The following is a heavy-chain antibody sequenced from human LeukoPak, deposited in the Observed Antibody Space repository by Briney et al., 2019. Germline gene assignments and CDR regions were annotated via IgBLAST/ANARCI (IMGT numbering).Heavy chain of an antibody. CDR3: TLIQGWGSGSYYPDY. CDR1: GLSISNDW. V-gene: IGHV3-15*01. D-gene: IGHD3-10*01. Sequence: GVSLRLSCEASGLSISNDWMSWVRQAPGKGLEWVGRVKSRAADKTTHYAAAVNRRFSISRDDSKITLYLQMNSLKPEDTGVYYCTLIQGWGSGSYYPDYWGQGTLVTVSS. J-gene: IGHJ4*02. CDR2: VKSRAADKTT.